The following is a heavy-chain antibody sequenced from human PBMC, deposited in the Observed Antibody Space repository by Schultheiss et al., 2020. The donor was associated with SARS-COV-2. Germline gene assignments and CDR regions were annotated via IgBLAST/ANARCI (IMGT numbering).Heavy chain of an antibody. D-gene: IGHD3-22*01. V-gene: IGHV3-21*01. CDR1: GFTFSNAW. J-gene: IGHJ6*02. CDR2: ISATSTYI. CDR3: ARESRYYYDSSGAVDV. Sequence: GGSLRLSCAASGFTFSNAWMSWVRQAPGKGLEWVSSISATSTYIYYADSVKGRFTISRDNAKNSLYLQMNSLRDEDTAVYYCARESRYYYDSSGAVDVWGQGTTVTVSS.